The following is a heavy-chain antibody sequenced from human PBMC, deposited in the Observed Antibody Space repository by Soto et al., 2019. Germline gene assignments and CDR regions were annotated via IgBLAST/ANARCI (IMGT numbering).Heavy chain of an antibody. V-gene: IGHV3-30*18. J-gene: IGHJ6*02. CDR1: GFTFSIYG. Sequence: PGGSMRLSCAAYGFTFSIYGMHWVRQVPGKGLEWVAVISYEGSNKHYADSAKGRSTNSRDNSTNTLCLHINRHKDEDTAVYYCAKDSLNSGDSSGWYSPYYYYYFGMDVWGQGTTVTVS. D-gene: IGHD6-19*01. CDR2: ISYEGSNK. CDR3: AKDSLNSGDSSGWYSPYYYYYFGMDV.